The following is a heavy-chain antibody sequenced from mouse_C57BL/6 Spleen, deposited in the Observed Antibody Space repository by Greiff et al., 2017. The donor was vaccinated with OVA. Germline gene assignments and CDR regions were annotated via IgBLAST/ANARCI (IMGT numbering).Heavy chain of an antibody. CDR1: GYSITSGYY. CDR3: AALLWSHYYAMDY. J-gene: IGHJ4*01. D-gene: IGHD2-10*01. V-gene: IGHV3-6*01. Sequence: ESGPGLVKPSQSLSLTCSVTGYSITSGYYWNWIRQFPGNKLEWMGYISYDGSNNYNPSLKNRISITRDTSKNQFFLKLNSVTTEDTATYYCAALLWSHYYAMDYWGQGTSVTVSS. CDR2: ISYDGSN.